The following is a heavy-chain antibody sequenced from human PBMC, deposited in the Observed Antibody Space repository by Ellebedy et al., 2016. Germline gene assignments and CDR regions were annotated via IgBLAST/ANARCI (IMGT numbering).Heavy chain of an antibody. J-gene: IGHJ4*02. CDR2: IIPIFGTA. CDR1: GGTFSSYA. V-gene: IGHV1-69*13. D-gene: IGHD6-13*01. Sequence: SVKVSCXASGGTFSSYAISWVRQAPGQGLEWMGGIIPIFGTANYAQKFQGRVTITADESTSTVYMELSSLRSEDTAVYYCARGDIAAAGTLVYWGQGTLVTVSS. CDR3: ARGDIAAAGTLVY.